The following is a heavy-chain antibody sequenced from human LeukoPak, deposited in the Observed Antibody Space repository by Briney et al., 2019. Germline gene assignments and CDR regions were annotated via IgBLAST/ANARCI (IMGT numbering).Heavy chain of an antibody. D-gene: IGHD3-16*01. CDR2: ISGSGGST. CDR3: AKVSVWYTKGSYGY. CDR1: GFTFSSYA. V-gene: IGHV3-23*01. J-gene: IGHJ4*02. Sequence: GGPLSLPCAAPGFTFSSYAMSGARQAPGKGLEWVSAISGSGGSTYYADSVKGRFTISRDNSKNTLYLQMNSLRAEDTAVYYCAKVSVWYTKGSYGYWGQGTLVTVSS.